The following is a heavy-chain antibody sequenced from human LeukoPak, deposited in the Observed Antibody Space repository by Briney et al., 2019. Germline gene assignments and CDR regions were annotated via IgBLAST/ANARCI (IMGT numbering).Heavy chain of an antibody. CDR3: ATLGAKRVAATHFQH. Sequence: ASVSVSYTPSGYTFTHYFIQWVRQAPGQGLEWRGWIDSNSGGTNYAQNFQGRVTMTRDTSISTAYMELSRLTSDDTALYYCATLGAKRVAATHFQHWGQGTLVTVSS. CDR2: IDSNSGGT. D-gene: IGHD2-15*01. J-gene: IGHJ1*01. CDR1: GYTFTHYF. V-gene: IGHV1-2*02.